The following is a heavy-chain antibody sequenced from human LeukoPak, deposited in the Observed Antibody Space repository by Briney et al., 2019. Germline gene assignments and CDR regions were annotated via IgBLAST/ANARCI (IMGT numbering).Heavy chain of an antibody. CDR2: IYYSGST. CDR1: GGSISSYY. Sequence: SETLSLTCTVSGGSISSYYWSWIRQPPGKGLEWIGYIYYSGSTNYNPSLKSRVTISVDTSKNQFSLKLSSVTAADTAVYYCAIAPRSSSWLPLEYWGQGTLVTVSS. D-gene: IGHD6-13*01. CDR3: AIAPRSSSWLPLEY. V-gene: IGHV4-59*08. J-gene: IGHJ4*02.